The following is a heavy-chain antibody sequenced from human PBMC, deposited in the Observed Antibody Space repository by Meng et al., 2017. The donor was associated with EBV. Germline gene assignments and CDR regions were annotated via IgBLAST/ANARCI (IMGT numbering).Heavy chain of an antibody. J-gene: IGHJ5*02. CDR3: AHRRDEYSSSWYGWFDP. V-gene: IGHV2-5*02. Sequence: QITLDGSGPSLVKPTPTLTLTCTFSGFSLINSGVGVGWIRQPPGKALEWLALIYWDDDKRYSPSLKSRLTITKDTSKNQVVLTMTNMDPVDTATYYCAHRRDEYSSSWYGWFDPWGQGTLVTVSS. CDR1: GFSLINSGVG. D-gene: IGHD6-13*01. CDR2: IYWDDDK.